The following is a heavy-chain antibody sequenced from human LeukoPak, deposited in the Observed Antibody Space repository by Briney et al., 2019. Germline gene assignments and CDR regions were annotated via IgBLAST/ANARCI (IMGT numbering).Heavy chain of an antibody. CDR2: IVPIFGTA. CDR1: GGTFSSYA. D-gene: IGHD5-12*01. Sequence: SVKVSCKASGGTFSSYAISWVRQAPGQGLEWMGGIVPIFGTANYAQKFQGRVTITADESTSTAYMELSSLRSEDTAVYYCARDWVSGSRFDYWGQGTLVTVSS. J-gene: IGHJ4*02. CDR3: ARDWVSGSRFDY. V-gene: IGHV1-69*13.